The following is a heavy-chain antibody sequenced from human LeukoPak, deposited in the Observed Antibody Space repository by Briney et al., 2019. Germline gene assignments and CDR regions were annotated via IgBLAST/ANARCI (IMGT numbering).Heavy chain of an antibody. CDR2: IYYSGST. CDR3: ARFSVAAAGTGWFDP. D-gene: IGHD6-13*01. V-gene: IGHV4-59*01. Sequence: SETLSLTCTVSGGSMSSYYWSWIRQPPGKGLEWIGYIYYSGSTNYNPSLKSRVTISVDTPKNQFSLRLSSVTAADTAVYYCARFSVAAAGTGWFDPWGQGTLVTVSA. J-gene: IGHJ5*02. CDR1: GGSMSSYY.